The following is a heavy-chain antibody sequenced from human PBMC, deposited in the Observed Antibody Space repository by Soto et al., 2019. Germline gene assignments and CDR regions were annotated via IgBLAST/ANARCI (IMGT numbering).Heavy chain of an antibody. Sequence: RGESLKISCKGSGYSFASYWLGWVRQMPGKGLEWMGIIYPGDSDTRYSPSFQGQVTISADKSISTAYLQWSSLKASDTAMYYCARAWNDYKFDYWGQGTLVTVSS. V-gene: IGHV5-51*01. D-gene: IGHD1-1*01. CDR1: GYSFASYW. J-gene: IGHJ4*02. CDR3: ARAWNDYKFDY. CDR2: IYPGDSDT.